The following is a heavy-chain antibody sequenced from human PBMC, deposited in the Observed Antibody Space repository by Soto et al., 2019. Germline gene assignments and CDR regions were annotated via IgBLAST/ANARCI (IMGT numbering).Heavy chain of an antibody. V-gene: IGHV1-24*01. D-gene: IGHD3-10*01. CDR3: ATDITMVRGVYRRNPGWFDP. J-gene: IGHJ5*02. CDR1: GYTLTELS. CDR2: FDPEDGET. Sequence: GASVKVSCKVSGYTLTELSMHWVRQAPGKGLEWMGGFDPEDGETIYAQKFQGRVTMTEDTSTDTAYMELSSLRSEDTAVYYCATDITMVRGVYRRNPGWFDPWGQGTLVTVSS.